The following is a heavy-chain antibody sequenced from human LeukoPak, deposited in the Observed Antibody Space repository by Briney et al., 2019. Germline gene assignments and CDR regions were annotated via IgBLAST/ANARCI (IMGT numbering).Heavy chain of an antibody. V-gene: IGHV5-51*01. CDR1: GYSFTTYW. J-gene: IGHJ4*02. CDR2: IYPGDSDT. CDR3: ARPGPTVRYFDY. D-gene: IGHD1-1*01. Sequence: GESLKISCKVSGYSFTTYWIAWVRQMPGKGLEWMGIIYPGDSDTRYSPSFRGQVTISADKSISTAYLQWSSLKASDTATYYCARPGPTVRYFDYWGQGTLVTVSS.